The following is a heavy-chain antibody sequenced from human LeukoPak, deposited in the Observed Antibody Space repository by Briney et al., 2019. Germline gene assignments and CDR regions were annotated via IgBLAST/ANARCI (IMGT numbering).Heavy chain of an antibody. Sequence: GASVKVSCKASGYTFTGYYMHWVRQAPGQGLEWMGWINPNSGGTNYAQKFQGRVTMTRDTSISTAYMELNRLKSDDTALYYCARDLRLDDAFDIWGQGTLVTVSS. CDR3: ARDLRLDDAFDI. V-gene: IGHV1-2*02. CDR2: INPNSGGT. CDR1: GYTFTGYY. J-gene: IGHJ3*02. D-gene: IGHD3-16*01.